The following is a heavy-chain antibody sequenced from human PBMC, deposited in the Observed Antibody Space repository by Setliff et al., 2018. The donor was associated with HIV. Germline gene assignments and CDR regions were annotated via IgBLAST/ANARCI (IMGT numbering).Heavy chain of an antibody. V-gene: IGHV4-38-2*02. CDR3: AREYCSSTSCYPYDY. D-gene: IGHD2-2*01. CDR2: IYHSGST. Sequence: NPSETLSLTCAVSGYSISSGYYWGWIRQPPGKGLEWIGSIYHSGSTYYNPSLKSRVTISVDTSKNQFSLKLSPVTAADTAVYYCAREYCSSTSCYPYDYWGQGTLVTVSS. CDR1: GYSISSGYY. J-gene: IGHJ4*02.